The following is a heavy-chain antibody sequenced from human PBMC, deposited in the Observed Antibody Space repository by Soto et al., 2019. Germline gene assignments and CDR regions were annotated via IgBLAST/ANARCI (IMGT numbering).Heavy chain of an antibody. CDR2: ISGSGGST. V-gene: IGHV3-23*01. CDR3: AKRQFIVVVPAADNWFDP. CDR1: GFTFSGYA. D-gene: IGHD2-2*01. Sequence: PGGSLRLSCAASGFTFSGYAMSWVRQAPGKGLEWVSAISGSGGSTYYADSVKGRFTISRDNSKNTLYLQMNSLRAEDTAVYYCAKRQFIVVVPAADNWFDPWGQGTLVTVSS. J-gene: IGHJ5*02.